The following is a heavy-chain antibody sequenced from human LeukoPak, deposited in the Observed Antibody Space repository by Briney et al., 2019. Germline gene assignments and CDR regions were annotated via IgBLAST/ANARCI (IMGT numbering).Heavy chain of an antibody. Sequence: GGSLRLSCAASGFTFSSYGMHWVRQAPGKGLEWVAFIRYDGSNKYYADSVKGRVTISRDNSKNTLYLQMNSLRAEDTAVYYCAKDQKYYYGSGSYYRYYYYMDVWGKGTTVTISS. D-gene: IGHD3-10*01. V-gene: IGHV3-30*02. CDR2: IRYDGSNK. CDR3: AKDQKYYYGSGSYYRYYYYMDV. CDR1: GFTFSSYG. J-gene: IGHJ6*03.